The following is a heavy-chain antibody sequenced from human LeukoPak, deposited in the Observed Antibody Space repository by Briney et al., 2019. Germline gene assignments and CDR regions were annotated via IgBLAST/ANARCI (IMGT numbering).Heavy chain of an antibody. CDR3: ASEKWVKREGVYYYYGITV. V-gene: IGHV1-8*01. Sequence: ASVKVSCKASGYPFNTYDINWVRQATGQGLEWMGWMNPNSGNTNCAQKFKGRVTMTRDTAMGTAYMELSSLTSEGTAVYYCASEKWVKREGVYYYYGITVWGQGTTVTVSS. CDR2: MNPNSGNT. D-gene: IGHD1-26*01. J-gene: IGHJ6*02. CDR1: GYPFNTYD.